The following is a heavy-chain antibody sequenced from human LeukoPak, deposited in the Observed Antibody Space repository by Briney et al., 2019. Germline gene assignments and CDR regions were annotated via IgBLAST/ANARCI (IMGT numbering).Heavy chain of an antibody. CDR3: ANPPTYCTGGSCYHSYYYYMDV. CDR2: ISASGAST. CDR1: GFTFSSYA. D-gene: IGHD2-15*01. V-gene: IGHV3-23*01. Sequence: GGSLRLSCAASGFTFSSYAISWVRQAPGKGLEWVSAISASGASTYYADSVKGRFTISRDNSKNTLYLQMNSLRAEDTAVYYCANPPTYCTGGSCYHSYYYYMDVWGKGTTVTVSS. J-gene: IGHJ6*03.